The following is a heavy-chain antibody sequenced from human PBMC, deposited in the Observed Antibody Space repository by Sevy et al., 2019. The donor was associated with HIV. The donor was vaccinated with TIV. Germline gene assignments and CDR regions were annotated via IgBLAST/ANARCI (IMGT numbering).Heavy chain of an antibody. Sequence: SETLSLTCTVSGGSISSSSYYWGWISQPPGKGLEWIAIIYYSGSTYYNPSLKSRVSIFIDTSKNQFSLKLSPVTAADTALYYCARLSLSRGVTTGSYYFDYWGQGTLVTVSS. CDR3: ARLSLSRGVTTGSYYFDY. J-gene: IGHJ4*02. V-gene: IGHV4-39*01. CDR2: IYYSGST. CDR1: GGSISSSSYY. D-gene: IGHD1-1*01.